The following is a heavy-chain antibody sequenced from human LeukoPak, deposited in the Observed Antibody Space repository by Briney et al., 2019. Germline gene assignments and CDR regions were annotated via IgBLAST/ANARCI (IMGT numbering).Heavy chain of an antibody. CDR3: ARTYDFGRGPPGDAFDN. D-gene: IGHD3-3*01. Sequence: GGSLRLSCAASGFTFTIFGFDWVRQAPGKVPEWVSYIDARSGITYYADSVQGRFTISRDNAQESVFLQMNSLRADDTAVYYCARTYDFGRGPPGDAFDNWGPGTLVTVSS. J-gene: IGHJ3*02. CDR1: GFTFTIFG. V-gene: IGHV3-48*01. CDR2: IDARSGIT.